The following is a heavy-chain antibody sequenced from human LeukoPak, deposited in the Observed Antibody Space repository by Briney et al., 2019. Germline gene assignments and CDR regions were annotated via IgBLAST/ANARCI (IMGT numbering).Heavy chain of an antibody. V-gene: IGHV3-48*04. CDR3: ARESPMVRGVIFDY. CDR1: GLTFRNYG. CDR2: ISCSGSKI. J-gene: IGHJ4*02. D-gene: IGHD3-10*01. Sequence: GWSLRLSCAVSGLTFRNYGMHWVRQAPAKGLEGVGVISCSGSKIYYADSVKGRFTISRDNAKNSLYLQMNSQRAEDTAVYYCARESPMVRGVIFDYWGQGTLVTVSS.